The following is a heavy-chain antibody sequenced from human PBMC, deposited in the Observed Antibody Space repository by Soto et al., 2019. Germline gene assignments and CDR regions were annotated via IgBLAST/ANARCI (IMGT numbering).Heavy chain of an antibody. CDR3: ARDGHGRMTPNPYYYSGMDV. D-gene: IGHD2-15*01. Sequence: SETLSLTCIVSNDSISGYYWSWIRQPPGKGLEWIGNIYHSGRTNYNSSLKSRVSMSVDTSRTQFSLRLVSVTAADTAVYYCARDGHGRMTPNPYYYSGMDVWGQGTTVTVSS. J-gene: IGHJ6*02. CDR2: IYHSGRT. CDR1: NDSISGYY. V-gene: IGHV4-59*01.